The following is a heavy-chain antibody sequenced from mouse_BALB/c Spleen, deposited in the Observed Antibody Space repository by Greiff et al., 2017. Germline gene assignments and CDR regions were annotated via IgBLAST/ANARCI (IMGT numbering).Heavy chain of an antibody. Sequence: EVHLVESGGGLVKPGGSLKLSCAASGFTFSDYYMYWVRQTPEKRLEWVATISDGGSYTYYPDSVKGRFTISRDNAKNNLYLQMSSLKSEDTAMYYCARVGGNYYFDYWGQGTTLTVSS. CDR1: GFTFSDYY. CDR3: ARVGGNYYFDY. CDR2: ISDGGSYT. V-gene: IGHV5-4*02. J-gene: IGHJ2*01. D-gene: IGHD2-1*01.